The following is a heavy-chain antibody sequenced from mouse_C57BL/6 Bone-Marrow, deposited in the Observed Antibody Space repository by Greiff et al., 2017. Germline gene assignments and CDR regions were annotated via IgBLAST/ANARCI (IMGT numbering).Heavy chain of an antibody. CDR1: GYTFTSYW. D-gene: IGHD2-3*01. J-gene: IGHJ4*01. CDR2: IYPGSGST. CDR3: AGGYYGNAMDY. Sequence: QVQLQQPGAELVKPGASVKMSCKASGYTFTSYWITWVKQRPGQGLEWIGDIYPGSGSTNYNEKFKSKATLTVDTSSSTAYMQLSSLTSDDSAVYYCAGGYYGNAMDYWGQGTSVTVSS. V-gene: IGHV1-55*01.